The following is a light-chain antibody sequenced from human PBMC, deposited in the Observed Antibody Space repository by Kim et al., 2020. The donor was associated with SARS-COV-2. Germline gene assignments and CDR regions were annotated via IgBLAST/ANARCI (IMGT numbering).Light chain of an antibody. J-gene: IGLJ1*01. V-gene: IGLV1-44*01. Sequence: QTVTISCSGASSNIGSNTVDWYQHLPGTAPKLLIYSNNQRPSGVPDRFSGSRSGTSASLAISGLQSEDEADYYCAAWDNSLNGFYVFGSGTKVTVL. CDR2: SNN. CDR3: AAWDNSLNGFYV. CDR1: SSNIGSNT.